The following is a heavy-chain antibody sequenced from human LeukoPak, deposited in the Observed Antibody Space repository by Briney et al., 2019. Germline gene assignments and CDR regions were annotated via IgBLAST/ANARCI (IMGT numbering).Heavy chain of an antibody. CDR3: ARAAGAAFHY. Sequence: PSQTLSLTCAVYGGSISSGSYYWTWIRQTAGKGLEWIGRIYTSGTTNYNPSLKSRVTISVDTSKNQFSLKLNSVTAADTAVYYCARAAGAAFHYWGQGTLVTVSS. CDR1: GGSISSGSYY. J-gene: IGHJ4*02. CDR2: IYTSGTT. D-gene: IGHD1-26*01. V-gene: IGHV4-61*02.